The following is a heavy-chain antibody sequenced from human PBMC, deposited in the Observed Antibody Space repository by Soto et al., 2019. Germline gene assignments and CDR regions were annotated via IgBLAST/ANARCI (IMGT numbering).Heavy chain of an antibody. CDR3: AKDGGGGTIFDYMDV. J-gene: IGHJ6*03. D-gene: IGHD3-3*01. V-gene: IGHV3-9*01. CDR2: ISWNSGSI. Sequence: GGSLRLSCAASGFTFDDYAMHWVRQAPGKGLEWVSGISWNSGSIGYADSEKGRFTISRDNAKNSLYLQMNSLRAEDTALYYCAKDGGGGTIFDYMDVWGKGTTVTVSS. CDR1: GFTFDDYA.